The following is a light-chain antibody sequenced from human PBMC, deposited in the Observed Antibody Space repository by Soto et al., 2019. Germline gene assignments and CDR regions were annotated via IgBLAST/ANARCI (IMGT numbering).Light chain of an antibody. Sequence: QSVLTQPASVSGSPGQSITISCTGTTSDVGTYNLVSWYQHHPGKAPQLIIFEVTKRPSGVSDRFSGSKSGNTASLTISGLLGEDEADYCCCSFAGRSPPTSVFGTGTKVTVL. CDR2: EVT. CDR3: CSFAGRSPPTSV. V-gene: IGLV2-23*02. J-gene: IGLJ1*01. CDR1: TSDVGTYNL.